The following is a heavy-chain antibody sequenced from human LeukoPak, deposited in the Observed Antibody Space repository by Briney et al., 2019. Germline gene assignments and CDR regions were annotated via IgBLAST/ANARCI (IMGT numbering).Heavy chain of an antibody. CDR3: ARDLSSISDY. CDR1: GGSISSYY. CDR2: IHYSGST. Sequence: PSETLSLTCTVSGGSISSYYWSCIRQPPGKGLQWIEYIHYSGSTNYNPSLKSRLTISVDTSKNQFSLKLSSVTAADTAVYYCARDLSSISDYWGQGTLVTVSS. V-gene: IGHV4-59*12. D-gene: IGHD4-11*01. J-gene: IGHJ4*02.